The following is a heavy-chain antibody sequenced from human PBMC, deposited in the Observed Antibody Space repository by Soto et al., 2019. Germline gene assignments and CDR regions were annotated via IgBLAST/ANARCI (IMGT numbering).Heavy chain of an antibody. CDR3: ARMESFGSLNWFDP. D-gene: IGHD5-18*01. CDR2: INPSGGST. V-gene: IGHV1-46*01. J-gene: IGHJ5*02. Sequence: GAPVKVSCKASGYTFTSYNMHWVLQAPGQGLEWMGIINPSGGSTSYAQKFQGRVTMTRDTSTSTAYMELNSLTSEDTAIYYCARMESFGSLNWFDPWGQGTLVTVSS. CDR1: GYTFTSYN.